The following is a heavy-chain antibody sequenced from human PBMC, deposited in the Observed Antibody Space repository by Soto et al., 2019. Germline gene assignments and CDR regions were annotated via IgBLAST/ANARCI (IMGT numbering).Heavy chain of an antibody. CDR3: GGGDSSSSFGLSDY. CDR1: ADYFTSYY. Sequence: QVRLQESGPGLVRPSETLSLTCTVSADYFTSYYWSWIRQSAGAGLEWLGRVYNSSTTTYSPTRRSRLTLSADPSNNHVSLQLKSVTAADTSVYFCGGGDSSSSFGLSDYWGQGMLVTAAS. D-gene: IGHD6-6*01. J-gene: IGHJ4*02. V-gene: IGHV4-4*07. CDR2: VYNSSTT.